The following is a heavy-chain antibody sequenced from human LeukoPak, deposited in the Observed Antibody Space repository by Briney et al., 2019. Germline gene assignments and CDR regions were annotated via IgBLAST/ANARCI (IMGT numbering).Heavy chain of an antibody. V-gene: IGHV3-66*01. J-gene: IGHJ4*02. D-gene: IGHD3-16*01. CDR1: GFTVSSDH. Sequence: AGTLRLSCAASGFTVSSDHMTWVRQAPGKGLEWVSVIYSGGSKDYADSVTGRFTISRDNSKNTLYLQMNSLRVEDTAVYYCARERSYDYIWGSYYDVWGQGTLVTVSS. CDR3: ARERSYDYIWGSYYDV. CDR2: IYSGGSK.